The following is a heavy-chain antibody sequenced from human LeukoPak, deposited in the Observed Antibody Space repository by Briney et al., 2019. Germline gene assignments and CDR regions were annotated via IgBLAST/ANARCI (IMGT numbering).Heavy chain of an antibody. CDR2: ITGSGGST. V-gene: IGHV3-23*01. J-gene: IGHJ4*02. CDR3: ARDALVRGVVLPDY. Sequence: GGSLRLSCAASGFTFSSYAMSWVRQAPGKGLEWVSAITGSGGSTYYADSVKGRFTISRDNSKNTLYLQMNSLRAEDTALYYCARDALVRGVVLPDYWGQGTLVTVSS. D-gene: IGHD3-10*01. CDR1: GFTFSSYA.